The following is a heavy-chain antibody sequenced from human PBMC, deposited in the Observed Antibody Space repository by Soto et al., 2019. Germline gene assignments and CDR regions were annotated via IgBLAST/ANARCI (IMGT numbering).Heavy chain of an antibody. Sequence: PSQTLSLTCAISGDSVSSNSAAWNCIRQSPSRGLEWLGRTYYRSKWYNDYAVSVKSRITINPDTSKNQFSLQLNSVTPEDTAVYYCAREILGYCSSTSCHDAFAIRGQGTMVTVSS. CDR2: TYYRSKWYN. D-gene: IGHD2-2*01. V-gene: IGHV6-1*01. CDR1: GDSVSSNSAA. CDR3: AREILGYCSSTSCHDAFAI. J-gene: IGHJ3*02.